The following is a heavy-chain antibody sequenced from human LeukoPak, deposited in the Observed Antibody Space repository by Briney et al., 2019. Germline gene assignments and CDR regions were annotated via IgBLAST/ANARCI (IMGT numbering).Heavy chain of an antibody. CDR1: GFTFDDYA. CDR3: AKSPSGSGWYYFDY. Sequence: QPGRSLRLSCAASGFTFDDYAMHWVRQAPGKSLEWVSGISWNSGSIGYADSVKGRFTISRDNAKNSLYLQMNSLRAEDMALYYCAKSPSGSGWYYFDYWGQGTLVTVSS. D-gene: IGHD6-19*01. CDR2: ISWNSGSI. J-gene: IGHJ4*02. V-gene: IGHV3-9*03.